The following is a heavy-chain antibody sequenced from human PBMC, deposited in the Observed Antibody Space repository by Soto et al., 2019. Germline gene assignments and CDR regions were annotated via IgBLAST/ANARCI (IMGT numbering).Heavy chain of an antibody. D-gene: IGHD5-12*01. Sequence: QLQLQESGSGLVKPSQTLSLTCAVSGGSISSGGYSWRWIRQPPGKGLEWIGYIYHSGRTYYNPSLKRPVTISVDRSKNQFSLKLSSVTAADTAVYYCAAGGGLPRYYWGQGTLVTVSS. V-gene: IGHV4-30-2*01. CDR3: AAGGGLPRYY. J-gene: IGHJ4*02. CDR2: IYHSGRT. CDR1: GGSISSGGYS.